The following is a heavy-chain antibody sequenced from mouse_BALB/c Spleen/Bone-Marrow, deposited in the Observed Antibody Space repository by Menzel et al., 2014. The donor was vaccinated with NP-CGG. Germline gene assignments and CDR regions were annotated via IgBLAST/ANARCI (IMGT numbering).Heavy chain of an antibody. J-gene: IGHJ4*01. CDR2: ISNGGGST. D-gene: IGHD1-1*01. CDR1: GFTFSSYT. V-gene: IGHV5-12-2*01. Sequence: EVKLVESGGGLVQPGGSLKLSCAASGFTFSSYTMSWVRQTPEKRLEWVAYISNGGGSTYYPDTVKGRFTISRDNAKNTLYLQMSSQKSEDTAMYYCARHGYYGSGAMDYWGQGTSVTGSS. CDR3: ARHGYYGSGAMDY.